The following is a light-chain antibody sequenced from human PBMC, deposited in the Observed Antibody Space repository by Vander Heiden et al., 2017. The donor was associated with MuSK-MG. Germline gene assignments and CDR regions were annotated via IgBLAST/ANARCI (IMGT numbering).Light chain of an antibody. V-gene: IGKV3-20*01. CDR2: GAS. CDR1: QNGSSSY. CDR3: QQYGSSPLT. J-gene: IGKJ4*01. Sequence: VSTQSTRTLSLSPGERVTLSCTASQNGSSSYLAWYQQKPGQAPRRLIYGASSRATGIPDRFSGSGSGTDFTLTISRLEPEDFAVYYCQQYGSSPLTFGGGTKVEIK.